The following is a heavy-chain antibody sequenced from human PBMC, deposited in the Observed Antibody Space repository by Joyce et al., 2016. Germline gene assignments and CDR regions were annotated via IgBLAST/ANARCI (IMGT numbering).Heavy chain of an antibody. CDR3: AGSPSLTVTDD. CDR2: INYRGST. Sequence: QLQLQESGPGLVKPSETLSLTCTVSGDSITDSTYYWGWIRQPPGKGLEWIVSINYRGSTFYNPSLKSRVTISVDTSKNQFSLRLRSVTAADTAVYYCAGSPSLTVTDDWGQGTLVTVSS. D-gene: IGHD4-17*01. J-gene: IGHJ4*02. V-gene: IGHV4-39*01. CDR1: GDSITDSTYY.